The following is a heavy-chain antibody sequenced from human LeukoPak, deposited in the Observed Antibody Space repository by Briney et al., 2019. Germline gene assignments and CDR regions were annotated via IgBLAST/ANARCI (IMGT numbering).Heavy chain of an antibody. Sequence: PSQTLSLTCTVSGGSISSGSYYWSWIRQPAGKGLEWIGRIYTSGSTNYNPSLKSQVTISVDTSKNQFSLKLSSVTAADTAVYYCARDHPDWFDPWGQGTLVTVSS. J-gene: IGHJ5*02. CDR2: IYTSGST. CDR3: ARDHPDWFDP. CDR1: GGSISSGSYY. V-gene: IGHV4-61*02.